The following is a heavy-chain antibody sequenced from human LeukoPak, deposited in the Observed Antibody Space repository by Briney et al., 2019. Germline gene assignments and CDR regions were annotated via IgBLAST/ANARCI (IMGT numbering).Heavy chain of an antibody. V-gene: IGHV3-30*18. CDR2: ISYDGGNK. J-gene: IGHJ4*02. CDR3: AKTTQTYWGADY. CDR1: GFSFSSYG. Sequence: PGRSLRLSCAASGFSFSSYGMDWVRQAPGKGLEWVTSISYDGGNKYFGDSVKGRFTISRDNSKNTLYLQMNSLRAEDTGVYYCAKTTQTYWGADYWGQGTLVTVSS. D-gene: IGHD7-27*01.